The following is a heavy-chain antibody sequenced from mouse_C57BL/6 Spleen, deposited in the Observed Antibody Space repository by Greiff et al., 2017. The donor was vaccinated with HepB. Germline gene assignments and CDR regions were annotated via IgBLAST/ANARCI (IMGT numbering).Heavy chain of an antibody. CDR2: INPNNGGT. CDR1: GYTFTDYY. V-gene: IGHV1-26*01. D-gene: IGHD2-1*01. J-gene: IGHJ4*01. Sequence: EVQLQQSGPELVKPGASVKISCKASGYTFTDYYMNWVKQSHGKSLEWIGDINPNNGGTSYNQKFKGKATLTVDKSSSTAYMELRSLTSEDSAVYYCARLLVLYAMDYWGQGTSVTVSS. CDR3: ARLLVLYAMDY.